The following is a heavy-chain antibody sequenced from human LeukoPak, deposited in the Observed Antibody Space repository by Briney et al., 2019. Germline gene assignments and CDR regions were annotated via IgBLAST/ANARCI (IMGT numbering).Heavy chain of an antibody. V-gene: IGHV3-30-3*01. CDR2: ISYDGSNK. CDR1: GFTFSSYA. D-gene: IGHD3-10*01. Sequence: GGSLRLSCAASGFTFSSYAMHWVRQAPGEGLEWVAVISYDGSNKYYADSVKGRFTISRDNSKNTLYLQMNSLRAEDTAVYYCAREWFGESDGMDVWGQGTTVTVSS. J-gene: IGHJ6*02. CDR3: AREWFGESDGMDV.